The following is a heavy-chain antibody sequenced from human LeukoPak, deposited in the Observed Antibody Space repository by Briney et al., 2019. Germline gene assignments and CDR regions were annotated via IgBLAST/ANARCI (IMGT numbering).Heavy chain of an antibody. V-gene: IGHV3-7*01. D-gene: IGHD6-13*01. Sequence: PGGSLRLSCAASGFTFSSYAMSWVRQAPGKGLEWVANIKQDGSEKYYVDSVKGRFTISRDNAKNSLYLQMNSLRAEDTAVYYCARDGGVIAAAGTGYWGQGTLVTVSS. J-gene: IGHJ4*02. CDR1: GFTFSSYA. CDR2: IKQDGSEK. CDR3: ARDGGVIAAAGTGY.